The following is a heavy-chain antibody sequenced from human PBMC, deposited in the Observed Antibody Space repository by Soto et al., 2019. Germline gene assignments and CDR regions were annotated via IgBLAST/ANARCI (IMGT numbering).Heavy chain of an antibody. CDR3: ARGPSGDKVDY. J-gene: IGHJ4*02. CDR2: IYYSGST. CDR1: GGSVSSGSYY. D-gene: IGHD7-27*01. Sequence: SDTLSLTCPVSGGSVSSGSYYWSWIRQPPGKGLEWIGYIYYSGSTNNNPSLTSRVTISVDTSKNQFSLQLSSVSAADTAVYYCARGPSGDKVDYWGQGTLVTVSS. V-gene: IGHV4-61*01.